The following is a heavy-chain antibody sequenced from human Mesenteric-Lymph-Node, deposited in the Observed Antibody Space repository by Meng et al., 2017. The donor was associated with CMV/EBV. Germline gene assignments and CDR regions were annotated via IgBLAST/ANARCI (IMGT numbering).Heavy chain of an antibody. CDR2: ISSSSSYI. CDR1: GFTFSSYS. V-gene: IGHV3-21*01. CDR3: ARGVQYTTHYYYYGLDV. D-gene: IGHD1-1*01. J-gene: IGHJ6*02. Sequence: GGSLRLSCVASGFTFSSYSMNWVRQAPGKGLEWVSSISSSSSYIYYADSVKGRFTISRDNAKNSSYLQMNSLRADDTAVYYCARGVQYTTHYYYYGLDVWGQGTTVTVSS.